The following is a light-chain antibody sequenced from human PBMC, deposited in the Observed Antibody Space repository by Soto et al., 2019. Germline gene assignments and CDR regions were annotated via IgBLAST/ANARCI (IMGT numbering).Light chain of an antibody. CDR2: ATS. Sequence: IQLTQSPSSLSASVGDRVTITCRASQDISNYLAWYQQEPGNAPKLLIYATSTLQSGVPSRFSGSGSGTEFTLTISSLQPEDFATYYCQQLRSYPLTFGGGTKVDIK. J-gene: IGKJ4*01. CDR3: QQLRSYPLT. CDR1: QDISNY. V-gene: IGKV1-9*01.